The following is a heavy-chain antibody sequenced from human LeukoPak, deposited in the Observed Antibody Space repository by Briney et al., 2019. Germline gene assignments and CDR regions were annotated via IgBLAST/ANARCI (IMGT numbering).Heavy chain of an antibody. V-gene: IGHV4-61*02. D-gene: IGHD3-16*01. CDR1: GGSISSGSYY. CDR3: ARYPQGAAFDI. J-gene: IGHJ3*02. CDR2: IYTSGST. Sequence: KPSETLSLTCTVSGGSISSGSYYWSWIRQPAGKGLEWIGRIYTSGSTNYNPSLKSRVTISVDTSKNQFSLKLSSVTAADTAVYYCARYPQGAAFDIWGQGTMVTVSS.